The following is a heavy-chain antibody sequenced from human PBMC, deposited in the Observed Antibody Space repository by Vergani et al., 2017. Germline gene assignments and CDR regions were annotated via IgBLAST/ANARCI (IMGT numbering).Heavy chain of an antibody. CDR1: GYSITNYW. CDR3: TKTHDFSSLYSSYNLFGP. J-gene: IGHJ5*02. CDR2: IYAGDSDV. V-gene: IGHV5-51*03. D-gene: IGHD3-3*01. Sequence: EVQLVQSGAEVKKPGESLKISCQGSGYSITNYWIAWVRQRPGKGLEWMGIIYAGDSDVRYSPSFQGQVTMSVDKSLSTAYLQWSSLKASDTATYYCTKTHDFSSLYSSYNLFGPLVQGTQVTDSS.